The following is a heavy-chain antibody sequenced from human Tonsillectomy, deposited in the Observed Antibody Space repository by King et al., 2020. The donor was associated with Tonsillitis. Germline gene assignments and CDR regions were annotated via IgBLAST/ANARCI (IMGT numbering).Heavy chain of an antibody. CDR2: IKEDGSEK. J-gene: IGHJ6*02. CDR3: ARVSYGPQSGYGLDV. CDR1: GFTFRKYW. Sequence: VQLVESGGGLVQPGGSLRLSCAASGFTFRKYWMSWVRLAPGKGLEWVANIKEDGSEKDYVDSVKGRFTISRDNAKTTLHLQMNSLRAEDTAVYYCARVSYGPQSGYGLDVWGQGTAVTVSS. V-gene: IGHV3-7*01. D-gene: IGHD4-17*01.